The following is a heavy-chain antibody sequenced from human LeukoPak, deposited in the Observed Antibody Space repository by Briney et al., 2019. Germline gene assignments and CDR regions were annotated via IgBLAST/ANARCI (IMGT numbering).Heavy chain of an antibody. J-gene: IGHJ6*03. V-gene: IGHV3-23*01. CDR2: ISGSGGST. Sequence: GGSLRLSCAASGFTFSSYAMSWVRQAPGKGLEWVSAISGSGGSTYYADSVTGRFTISRDNSKNTLYLQMNSLRSDDTAVYYCARDRHFWRTETDYYYYMDVWGKGTTVTVSS. D-gene: IGHD3-3*02. CDR1: GFTFSSYA. CDR3: ARDRHFWRTETDYYYYMDV.